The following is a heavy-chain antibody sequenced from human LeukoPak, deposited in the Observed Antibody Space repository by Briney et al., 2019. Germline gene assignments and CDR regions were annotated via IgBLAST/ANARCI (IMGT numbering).Heavy chain of an antibody. Sequence: ASVKVSCKASGYTFTSYGISWVRQAPGQGLEWMGWISAYNGNTNYAQKLQGRVTMTTDTSTSTAYMELRSLRSDDTAVYYCVRSGVWSGAVAGFDYWGQGTLVTVSS. J-gene: IGHJ4*02. CDR1: GYTFTSYG. V-gene: IGHV1-18*01. CDR2: ISAYNGNT. CDR3: VRSGVWSGAVAGFDY. D-gene: IGHD6-19*01.